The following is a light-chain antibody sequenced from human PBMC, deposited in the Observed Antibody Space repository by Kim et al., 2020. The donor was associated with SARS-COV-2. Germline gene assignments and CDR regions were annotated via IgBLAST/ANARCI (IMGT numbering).Light chain of an antibody. Sequence: SYELTQPPSVSVSPGQTASITCSGDKLGDKYACWYQQKPGQSPVLVIYQDSKRPSGIPERFSGSNSGNTATLTISGTQAMDEADYYCQASDSSTVVFGGG. CDR1: KLGDKY. V-gene: IGLV3-1*01. J-gene: IGLJ2*01. CDR2: QDS. CDR3: QASDSSTVV.